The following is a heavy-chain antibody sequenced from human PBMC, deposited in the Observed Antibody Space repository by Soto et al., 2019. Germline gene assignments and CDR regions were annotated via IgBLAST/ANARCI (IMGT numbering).Heavy chain of an antibody. D-gene: IGHD3-10*01. CDR1: GYTFTSYY. Sequence: APVKVSCKASGYTFTSYYMHWVRQAPGQGLEWMGIINPSGGSTGYAQKFQGRVTMTRDTSTSTVYMELSSLRSEDTAVYYCARGTMVRGVIPSYAFDIWGQGTMVTVS. V-gene: IGHV1-46*01. CDR2: INPSGGST. J-gene: IGHJ3*02. CDR3: ARGTMVRGVIPSYAFDI.